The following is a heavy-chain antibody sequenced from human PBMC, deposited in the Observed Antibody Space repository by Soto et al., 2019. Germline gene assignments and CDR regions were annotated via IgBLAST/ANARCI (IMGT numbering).Heavy chain of an antibody. Sequence: PGGSLRLSCAASGFTFSSYSMNWVRQAPGKGLEWVSYISSSSSTIYYADSVKGRFTISRDNAKNSLYLQMNSLRDEDTAVYYCASREGDDFWSGYYPYYYYGMDVWGQGTTVTVSS. CDR1: GFTFSSYS. J-gene: IGHJ6*02. CDR2: ISSSSSTI. CDR3: ASREGDDFWSGYYPYYYYGMDV. V-gene: IGHV3-48*02. D-gene: IGHD3-3*01.